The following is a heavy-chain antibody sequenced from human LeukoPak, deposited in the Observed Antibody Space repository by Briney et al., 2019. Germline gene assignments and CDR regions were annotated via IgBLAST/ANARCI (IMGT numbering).Heavy chain of an antibody. V-gene: IGHV1-69*13. J-gene: IGHJ4*02. CDR2: IIPIFGTA. Sequence: SVKLSCKSSGGTFTSYAISWVRQAPGQRLEWRGGIIPIFGTANYAQKFQGRVTITADESTSTAYMELSSLRSEDTAVYYCARELTDYGDYGGFDYWGQGTLVTVSS. CDR1: GGTFTSYA. CDR3: ARELTDYGDYGGFDY. D-gene: IGHD4-17*01.